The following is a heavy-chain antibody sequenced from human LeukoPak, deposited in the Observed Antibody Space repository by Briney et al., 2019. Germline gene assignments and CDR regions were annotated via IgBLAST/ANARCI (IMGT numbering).Heavy chain of an antibody. D-gene: IGHD4-17*01. CDR2: ISGSGGST. J-gene: IGHJ4*02. Sequence: PGGSLRLSCAASGFTFSSYAMSWGRQAPGKGLEWVSAISGSGGSTYYADSVKGRFTISRDNSKNTLYLQMNSLRAEDTAVYYCAKDKDGDRYPFDYWGQGTLVTVSS. CDR1: GFTFSSYA. V-gene: IGHV3-23*01. CDR3: AKDKDGDRYPFDY.